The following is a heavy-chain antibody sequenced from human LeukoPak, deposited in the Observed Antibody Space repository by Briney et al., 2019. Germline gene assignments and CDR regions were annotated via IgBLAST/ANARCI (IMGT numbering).Heavy chain of an antibody. CDR2: MNPNSGNT. D-gene: IGHD2-21*02. CDR1: GYTFTSYD. V-gene: IGHV1-8*03. CDR3: ARRWFSPVPSRLPWYFDL. Sequence: GASVKVSCKASGYTFTSYDINWVRQATGQGLEWMGWMNPNSGNTGYAQKFQGRVTITRNTSIGTAYMELSSLRSEDTAVYYCARRWFSPVPSRLPWYFDLWGRGTLVTVSS. J-gene: IGHJ2*01.